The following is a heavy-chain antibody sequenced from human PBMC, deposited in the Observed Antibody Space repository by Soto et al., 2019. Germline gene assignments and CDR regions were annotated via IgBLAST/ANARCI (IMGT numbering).Heavy chain of an antibody. V-gene: IGHV3-7*05. CDR1: GFTFSGYW. CDR2: VKQDGNEK. Sequence: EVQLVESGGGLVQPGGSLRLSCAASGFTFSGYWMSWVRQAPGKGLEWVANVKQDGNEKYYVESVKGRFTISRDNAKNSLYLQMNSLRVEDTAVYYCTRVASIAAFYWGQGTLVTVSS. D-gene: IGHD6-6*01. J-gene: IGHJ4*02. CDR3: TRVASIAAFY.